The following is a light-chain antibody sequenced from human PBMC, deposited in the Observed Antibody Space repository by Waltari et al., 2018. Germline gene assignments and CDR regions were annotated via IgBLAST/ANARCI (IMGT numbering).Light chain of an antibody. CDR3: GTWDSSLTAGV. J-gene: IGLJ2*01. V-gene: IGLV1-51*02. CDR2: EDN. Sequence: QSVLTQPPSVSAAPGQKVTISCSGSSPNIGSNRLSWYQQFPGTAPKLLIYEDNRRPSGTPDRFSGSKSGTSATLDITGLQTGDEADYYCGTWDSSLTAGVFGGGTKLTVL. CDR1: SPNIGSNR.